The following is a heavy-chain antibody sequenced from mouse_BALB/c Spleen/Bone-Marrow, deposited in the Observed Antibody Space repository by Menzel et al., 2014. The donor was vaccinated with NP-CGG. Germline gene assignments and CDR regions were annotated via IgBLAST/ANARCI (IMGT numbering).Heavy chain of an antibody. D-gene: IGHD1-1*01. Sequence: VQLQQSGAELVKPGASVKLSCKASGYTFTSYWMHWVKQRPGQGLEWIGEIDPSDSYTNYNQKFKGKATLTVDKSSSTAYMQLSSLTSEDSAVYYYARDSITTVVATDYWGQGTTLTVSS. CDR3: ARDSITTVVATDY. J-gene: IGHJ2*01. CDR2: IDPSDSYT. V-gene: IGHV1-69*02. CDR1: GYTFTSYW.